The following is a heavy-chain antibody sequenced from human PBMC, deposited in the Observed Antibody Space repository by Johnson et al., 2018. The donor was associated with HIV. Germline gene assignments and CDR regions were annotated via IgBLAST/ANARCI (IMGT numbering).Heavy chain of an antibody. V-gene: IGHV3-7*01. CDR2: IKQDGSEK. J-gene: IGHJ3*01. D-gene: IGHD6-19*01. CDR3: ARKQWLAKISSDAFDF. CDR1: GFSFSNYW. Sequence: VQLVESGGGLAQPGGSLKVSCAASGFSFSNYWMSWVRQAPGKGLEWVANIKQDGSEKYYVDSVKGRFTISRDNAKNSLYLQMNSLRAEDTAVYYCARKQWLAKISSDAFDFWGQGTMVTVSS.